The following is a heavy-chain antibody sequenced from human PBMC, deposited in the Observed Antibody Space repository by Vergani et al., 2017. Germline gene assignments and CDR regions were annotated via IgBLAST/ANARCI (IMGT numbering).Heavy chain of an antibody. CDR3: AKGGSSWYEGWWWD. D-gene: IGHD6-13*01. Sequence: VQLVESGGGVVQPGRSLRLSCAASGFTFSSYGMHWVRQAPGKGLEWVSAISGSGGSTYYADSVKGRFTISRDNSKNTLYLQMNSLRAEDTAVYYCAKGGSSWYEGWWWDWGQGTLVTVSS. CDR1: GFTFSSYG. CDR2: ISGSGGST. V-gene: IGHV3-23*04. J-gene: IGHJ4*02.